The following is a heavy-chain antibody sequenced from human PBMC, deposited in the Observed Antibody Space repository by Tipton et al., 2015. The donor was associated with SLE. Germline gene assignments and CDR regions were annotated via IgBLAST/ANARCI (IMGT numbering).Heavy chain of an antibody. CDR2: IYGGGGT. J-gene: IGHJ6*02. V-gene: IGHV3-53*05. CDR3: TRDEQELIHRMDV. CDR1: GFTVSNTY. Sequence: SLRLSCTASGFTVSNTYMSWVRQAPGKGLEWVSVIYGGGGTDYADSVKGRFTISRDNSKNTLYLQMNSLRGEDTAVYYCTRDEQELIHRMDVWGQGATVTVSS. D-gene: IGHD6-6*01.